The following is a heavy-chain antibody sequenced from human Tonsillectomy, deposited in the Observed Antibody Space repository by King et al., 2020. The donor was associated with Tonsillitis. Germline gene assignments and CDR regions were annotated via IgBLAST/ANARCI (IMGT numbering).Heavy chain of an antibody. V-gene: IGHV3-74*01. Sequence: VQLVESGGGLVQPGGSLRLSCAASGFTFSSSWMHWVRQAPGKGLVWVSRINSDGSSTSYADSVKGRFTISRDNAKNTLYLQMNSLRAEDTAVFYCAREGGWSPGFDYWGQETLVTVSS. CDR2: INSDGSST. D-gene: IGHD6-19*01. CDR3: AREGGWSPGFDY. J-gene: IGHJ4*02. CDR1: GFTFSSSW.